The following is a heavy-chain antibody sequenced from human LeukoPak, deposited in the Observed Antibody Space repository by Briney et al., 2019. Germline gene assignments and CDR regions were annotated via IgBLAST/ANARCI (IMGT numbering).Heavy chain of an antibody. CDR1: GGSISSRNYY. V-gene: IGHV4-61*05. D-gene: IGHD1-26*01. CDR2: IYYSGST. Sequence: PSETLSLTCTVSGGSISSRNYYWGWIRQPPGKGLEWIGDIYYSGSTNYNPSLKSRVAISVGTSKNQFSLKLSSVITADTAVYYCARGISYSACFDYWGQGTLVTVSS. J-gene: IGHJ4*02. CDR3: ARGISYSACFDY.